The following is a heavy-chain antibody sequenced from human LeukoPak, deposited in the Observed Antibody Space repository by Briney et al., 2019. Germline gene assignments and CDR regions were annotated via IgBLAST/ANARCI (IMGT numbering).Heavy chain of an antibody. Sequence: SVKVSCKASGGTFSSYAISWVRQAPGQGLEWMGGIIPIFGTANYAQKFQGRVTITADESTSTAYMELSSLRTEDTALYYCAKDVYVSDILTGPLGGWGQGTLVTVSS. CDR2: IIPIFGTA. V-gene: IGHV1-69*01. CDR1: GGTFSSYA. J-gene: IGHJ4*02. D-gene: IGHD3-9*01. CDR3: AKDVYVSDILTGPLGG.